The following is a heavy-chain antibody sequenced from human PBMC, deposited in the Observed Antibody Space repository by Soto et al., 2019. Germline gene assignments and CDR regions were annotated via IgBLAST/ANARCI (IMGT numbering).Heavy chain of an antibody. CDR1: GDSISSANW. CDR3: ARDRGSGSDYRGGMDV. V-gene: IGHV4-4*02. J-gene: IGHJ6*02. CDR2: VHHSGST. Sequence: SETLSLTCGVSGDSISSANWWTWVRQSPEKGLEWIGEVHHSGSTHYNPSLRSRVTMSLDKSKNQFSLNLNSVTAADMAVYYCARDRGSGSDYRGGMDVWGQGTTVTVSS. D-gene: IGHD3-10*01.